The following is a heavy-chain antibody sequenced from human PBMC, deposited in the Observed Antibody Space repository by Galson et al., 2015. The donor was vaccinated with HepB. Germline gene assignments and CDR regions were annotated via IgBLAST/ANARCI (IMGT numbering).Heavy chain of an antibody. J-gene: IGHJ3*02. Sequence: SVKVSCKASGYTFTSYGISWVRLAPGQGLEWMGWISAYNGNTNYVQKFQGRVTMTTDPSTSTAYMELRGLTSDDTAVYYCARSFWLTLGLDAFNIWGQGTMVTVSS. V-gene: IGHV1-18*04. CDR2: ISAYNGNT. D-gene: IGHD3-3*01. CDR1: GYTFTSYG. CDR3: ARSFWLTLGLDAFNI.